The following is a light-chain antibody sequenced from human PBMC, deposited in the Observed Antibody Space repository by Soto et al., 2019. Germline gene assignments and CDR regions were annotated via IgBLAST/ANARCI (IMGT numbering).Light chain of an antibody. CDR2: WAS. J-gene: IGKJ1*01. V-gene: IGKV4-1*01. Sequence: DIVMTQSPDSLAVSLGERATVNCNSSQSLFDSSTNKNYLAWYQQKPGQPPKLLIYWASARESGVPDRFSGSGSGTNFTLTINTLQSEDVAVYYCQQYYSPLWTFGQGSKVEVK. CDR1: QSLFDSSTNKNY. CDR3: QQYYSPLWT.